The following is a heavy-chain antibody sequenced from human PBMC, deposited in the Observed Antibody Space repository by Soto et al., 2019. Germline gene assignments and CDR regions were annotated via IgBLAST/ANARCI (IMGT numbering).Heavy chain of an antibody. Sequence: SVKVSCKASGGTFSSYAISWVRQAPGQGLEWMGGIIPIFGTANYAQKFQGRVTITADESTSTAYMELSSLRSEDTAVYYCARDGGIAARLYFDYWGQGTLVTVSS. CDR2: IIPIFGTA. CDR1: GGTFSSYA. CDR3: ARDGGIAARLYFDY. J-gene: IGHJ4*02. D-gene: IGHD6-6*01. V-gene: IGHV1-69*13.